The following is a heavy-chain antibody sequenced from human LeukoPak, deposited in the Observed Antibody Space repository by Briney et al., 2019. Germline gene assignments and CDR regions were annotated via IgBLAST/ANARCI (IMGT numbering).Heavy chain of an antibody. V-gene: IGHV4-34*01. Sequence: SETLSLTCAVYGGSFSGYYWSWIRQPPGKGLEWIGEINHSGSTNYNPSLKSRVTISVDTSKNQFSLKLSSVTAADTAAYYCARGRRYCSSTSCYTYWFDPWGQGTLVTVSS. CDR2: INHSGST. CDR1: GGSFSGYY. J-gene: IGHJ5*02. D-gene: IGHD2-2*02. CDR3: ARGRRYCSSTSCYTYWFDP.